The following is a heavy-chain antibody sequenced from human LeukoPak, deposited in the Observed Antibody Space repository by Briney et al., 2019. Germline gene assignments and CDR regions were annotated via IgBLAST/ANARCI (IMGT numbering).Heavy chain of an antibody. D-gene: IGHD3-3*01. Sequence: GGSLRLSCAASGFTFSSYGIHWVRQAPGKGREWVAVIWYDGSNKYYADSVKGRFTISRDNSKNTLYLRMDSLRAEDTAVYYCARGFGPYYYGMDVWGQGTTVTVSS. CDR3: ARGFGPYYYGMDV. J-gene: IGHJ6*02. CDR2: IWYDGSNK. V-gene: IGHV3-33*01. CDR1: GFTFSSYG.